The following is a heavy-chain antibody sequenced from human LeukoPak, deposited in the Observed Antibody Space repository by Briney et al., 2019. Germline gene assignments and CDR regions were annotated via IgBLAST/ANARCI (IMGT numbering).Heavy chain of an antibody. V-gene: IGHV4-34*01. J-gene: IGHJ6*02. D-gene: IGHD3-22*01. CDR1: GGSFTDYF. Sequence: SETLSLTCTVFGGSFTDYFWTWIRHSPGKGLEWIGEINDYTGDTNYNPSLNSRVSISMEKSKNQFSLELRSVTAADTAVYYCARGRIAKIVVVHSFSYGMDVWGQGTTVTVSS. CDR3: ARGRIAKIVVVHSFSYGMDV. CDR2: INDYTGDT.